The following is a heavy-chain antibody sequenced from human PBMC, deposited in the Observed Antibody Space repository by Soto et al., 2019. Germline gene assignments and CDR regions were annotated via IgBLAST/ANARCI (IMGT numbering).Heavy chain of an antibody. CDR1: GYSFTSYC. CDR2: IDPSDSYT. CDR3: AREILTGYPLPENWFDP. V-gene: IGHV5-10-1*01. D-gene: IGHD3-9*01. Sequence: PGESLKISCKGSGYSFTSYCISWVRQMPGKGLEWMGRIDPSDSYTNYSPSFQGHVTISADKSISTAYLQWSSLKASDTAMYYCAREILTGYPLPENWFDPWGQGTLVTISS. J-gene: IGHJ5*02.